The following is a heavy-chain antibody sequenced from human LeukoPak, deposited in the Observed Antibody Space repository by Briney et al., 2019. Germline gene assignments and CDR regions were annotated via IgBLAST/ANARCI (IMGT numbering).Heavy chain of an antibody. Sequence: GGSLRLSCAASGFTFEDYGMHWVRQAPGKGLEWVAVISYDGSNKYYADSVKGRFTISRDNSKNTLYLQMNSLRAEDTAVYYCARDRAYDILTGYSPFDYWGQGTLVTVSS. CDR2: ISYDGSNK. J-gene: IGHJ4*02. CDR1: GFTFEDYG. V-gene: IGHV3-30*03. D-gene: IGHD3-9*01. CDR3: ARDRAYDILTGYSPFDY.